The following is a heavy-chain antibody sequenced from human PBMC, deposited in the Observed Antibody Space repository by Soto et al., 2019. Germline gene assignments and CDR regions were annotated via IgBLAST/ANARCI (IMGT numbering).Heavy chain of an antibody. D-gene: IGHD3-22*01. J-gene: IGHJ3*01. CDR2: ISPGGGTT. Sequence: VKLVQSGAEVKKPGASVKISCKASGYTFTTNFIHWIRQAPGQGLEWVGIISPGGGTTVYAQKFTGRVTMTRDTSTSTVYMELRNLRSEDTAVFYCARAHYDSDAFDFWGQGTMVIVSS. CDR3: ARAHYDSDAFDF. CDR1: GYTFTTNF. V-gene: IGHV1-46*03.